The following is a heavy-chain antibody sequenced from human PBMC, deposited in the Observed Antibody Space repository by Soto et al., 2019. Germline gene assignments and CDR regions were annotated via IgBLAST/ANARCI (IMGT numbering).Heavy chain of an antibody. CDR1: GYSFTSYW. Sequence: PGESLKISCKGSGYSFTSYWIGWVRQMPGKGLEWMGIIYPGDSDTRYSPSFQGQVTISADKSISTAYLQWSSLKASDTAMYYCATSIAAAGTTTAYYYYYGMDVWGQGTTVTVSS. J-gene: IGHJ6*02. D-gene: IGHD6-13*01. CDR2: IYPGDSDT. CDR3: ATSIAAAGTTTAYYYYYGMDV. V-gene: IGHV5-51*01.